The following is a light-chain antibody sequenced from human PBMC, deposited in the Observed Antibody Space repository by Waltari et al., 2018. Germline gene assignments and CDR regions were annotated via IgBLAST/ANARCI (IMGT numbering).Light chain of an antibody. Sequence: QSVPTQPPSASGTPGPRVTISCSGRYSNVGANVVNWYQHLPGTAPKLLISRNARRPSGVPDRFSASKSGTSASLAISGLRPEDEADYYCASWDDSLNGRWVFGGGTKLTVL. CDR2: RNA. V-gene: IGLV1-44*01. CDR1: YSNVGANV. J-gene: IGLJ2*01. CDR3: ASWDDSLNGRWV.